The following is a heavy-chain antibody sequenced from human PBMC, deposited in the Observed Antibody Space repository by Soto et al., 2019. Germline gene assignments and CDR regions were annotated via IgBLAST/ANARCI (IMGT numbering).Heavy chain of an antibody. J-gene: IGHJ4*02. CDR3: ARDGYYDSSGYLRDFDY. Sequence: EVQLVESGGGLVQPGGSPRLSCAASGFTFSSYSMNWVRQAPGKGLEWVSYIRSSSSTIYYADSVKCRFTISSDNAKNSLYLQLNSLRAEDTAVYYCARDGYYDSSGYLRDFDYWGQGTLVTVAS. V-gene: IGHV3-48*01. CDR2: IRSSSSTI. D-gene: IGHD3-22*01. CDR1: GFTFSSYS.